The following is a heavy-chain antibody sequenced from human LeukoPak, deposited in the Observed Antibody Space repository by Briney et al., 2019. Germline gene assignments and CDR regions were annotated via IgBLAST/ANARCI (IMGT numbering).Heavy chain of an antibody. CDR2: ISSNGGST. CDR3: ARDQMITFGGVIAQAFDY. CDR1: GFTFSSYA. V-gene: IGHV3-64*01. Sequence: QPGGSLRLSCAASGFTFSSYAMHWVRQAPGKGLEYVSAISSNGGSTYYANSVKGRFTISRDNSKNTLYLQMGSLRAEDMAVYYCARDQMITFGGVIAQAFDYWGQGTLVTVSS. D-gene: IGHD3-16*02. J-gene: IGHJ4*02.